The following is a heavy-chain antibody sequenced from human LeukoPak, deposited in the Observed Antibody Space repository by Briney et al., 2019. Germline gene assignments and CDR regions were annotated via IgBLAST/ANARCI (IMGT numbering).Heavy chain of an antibody. J-gene: IGHJ4*02. CDR1: GFTFSKYW. D-gene: IGHD6-19*01. Sequence: GGSLRLSCAASGFTFSKYWMVWVRQAPGKGVERVSRINTDGTVTTYAHSVKGRFTASRDNADNTMFLQMNSVRDEDTAVYYCATKQWLAPPPDSWGQGTPVTVSS. CDR3: ATKQWLAPPPDS. CDR2: INTDGTVT. V-gene: IGHV3-74*01.